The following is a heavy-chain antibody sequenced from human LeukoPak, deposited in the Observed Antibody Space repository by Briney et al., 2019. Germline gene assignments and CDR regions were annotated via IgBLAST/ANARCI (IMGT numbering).Heavy chain of an antibody. CDR2: INHSGST. V-gene: IGHV4-34*01. J-gene: IGHJ3*02. CDR1: GGSFSGYY. CDR3: ARVAPRPAARFNSDI. Sequence: ASETLSLTCAVYGGSFSGYYWSWIRQPPGKGLEWIGEINHSGSTNYNPSLKSRVTISVDTSKNQFSLKLSSVTAADTAVYYCARVAPRPAARFNSDIWGQGTMVTVSS. D-gene: IGHD6-6*01.